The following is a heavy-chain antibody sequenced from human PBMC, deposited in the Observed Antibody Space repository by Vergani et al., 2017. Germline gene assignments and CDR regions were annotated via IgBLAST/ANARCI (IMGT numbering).Heavy chain of an antibody. V-gene: IGHV3-9*02. CDR2: ISWNSNSI. Sequence: EVQLEESGGGLVLPARSLRLSCVASGFTSAGYAMHWVRQAPGKGLEWVSGISWNSNSIGYADSVKGRFTISRDNAKNSLYLQMNCLRAEDTALYYGAKDLGTSSGGGWFDPWGQGTLVTVSS. J-gene: IGHJ5*02. CDR3: AKDLGTSSGGGWFDP. D-gene: IGHD6-6*01. CDR1: GFTSAGYA.